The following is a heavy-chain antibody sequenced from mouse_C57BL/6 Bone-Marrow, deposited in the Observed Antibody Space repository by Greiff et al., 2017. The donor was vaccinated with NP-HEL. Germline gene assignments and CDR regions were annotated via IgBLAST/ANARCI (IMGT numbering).Heavy chain of an antibody. CDR2: IDPSDSYT. CDR3: AKYDGYYPHYAMDY. D-gene: IGHD2-3*01. V-gene: IGHV1-50*01. CDR1: GYTFTSYW. Sequence: VQLQQPGAELVKPGASVKLSCKASGYTFTSYWMQWVKQRPGQGLEWIGEIDPSDSYTNYNQKFKGKATLTVDTSSSTAYMQLSSLTSEDSAVYYCAKYDGYYPHYAMDYWGQGTSVTVSS. J-gene: IGHJ4*01.